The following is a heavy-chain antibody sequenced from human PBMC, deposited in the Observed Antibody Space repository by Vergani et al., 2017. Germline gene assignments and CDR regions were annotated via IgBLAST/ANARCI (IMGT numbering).Heavy chain of an antibody. CDR2: IKQDGSEK. Sequence: EVQLVESGGGLVQPGGSLRLSCAASGFTFSSYEMNWVRQAPGKGLEWVANIKQDGSEKYYVDSVKGRFTISRDNAKNSLYLQMNSLRAEDTAVYYCAKVQSSGWTGFDYWGQGTLVTVSS. CDR3: AKVQSSGWTGFDY. J-gene: IGHJ4*02. D-gene: IGHD6-19*01. CDR1: GFTFSSYE. V-gene: IGHV3-7*03.